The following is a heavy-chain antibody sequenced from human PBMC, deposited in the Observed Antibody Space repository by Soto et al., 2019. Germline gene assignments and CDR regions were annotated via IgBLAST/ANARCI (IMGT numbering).Heavy chain of an antibody. CDR2: ISSSSSYI. V-gene: IGHV3-21*01. CDR3: ARDALEYSSSPGGQNNWFDP. Sequence: GESLKISCGASGFTFSGYSMNWGRQGPGEGVEWVSSISSSSSYIYYADSVKGRFTISRDNAKNSLYLQMNSLRAEDTAVYYCARDALEYSSSPGGQNNWFDPWGQGTQVTVSS. CDR1: GFTFSGYS. J-gene: IGHJ5*02. D-gene: IGHD6-6*01.